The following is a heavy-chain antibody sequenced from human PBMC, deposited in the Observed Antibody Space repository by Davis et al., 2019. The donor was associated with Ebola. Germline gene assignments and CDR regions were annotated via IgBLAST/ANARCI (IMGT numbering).Heavy chain of an antibody. CDR1: GFSLSTSEVG. CDR3: AHRAIVRGVIMWFDY. J-gene: IGHJ4*02. CDR2: IYWNDDK. Sequence: SGPTLVKPTQTLTLTCTVSGFSLSTSEVGVGWIRQPPGKALEWLALIYWNDDKRYSPSLKSRLTITKDTSKNQVVLTMTNMDPVDTATYYWAHRAIVRGVIMWFDYWGQGTLVTVSS. D-gene: IGHD3-10*02. V-gene: IGHV2-5*01.